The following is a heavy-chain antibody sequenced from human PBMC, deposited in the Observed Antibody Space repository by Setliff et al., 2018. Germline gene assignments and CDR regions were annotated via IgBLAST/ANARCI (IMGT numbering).Heavy chain of an antibody. V-gene: IGHV4-31*03. J-gene: IGHJ5*02. CDR3: ARVTGYYDFWSGYYIGSGWFDP. D-gene: IGHD3-3*01. CDR2: IYYSGST. Sequence: SETLSLTCTVSGGSISSGGYYWSWIRQHPGKGLEWIGYIYYSGSTYYNPSLKSRVTISVDTSKNQFSLKLSSVTAADTAVYYCARVTGYYDFWSGYYIGSGWFDPWGQGTQVTVSS. CDR1: GGSISSGGYY.